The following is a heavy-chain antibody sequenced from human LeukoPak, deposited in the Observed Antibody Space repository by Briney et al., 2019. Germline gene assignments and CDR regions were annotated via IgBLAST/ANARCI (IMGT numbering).Heavy chain of an antibody. CDR1: GFTVSSYS. V-gene: IGHV3-21*01. Sequence: GGSLRLSCAASGFTVSSYSMDWVRHDPRKGLEWVSSISSSSSYIYYADSVRGRFTISRNNAKNSLYLQMNSLRAEDTAVYYCARLSGADYWGQGTLVTVSS. CDR2: ISSSSSYI. J-gene: IGHJ4*02. CDR3: ARLSGADY. D-gene: IGHD3-16*02.